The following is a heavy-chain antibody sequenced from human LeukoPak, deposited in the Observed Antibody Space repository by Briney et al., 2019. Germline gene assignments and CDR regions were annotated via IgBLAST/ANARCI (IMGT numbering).Heavy chain of an antibody. V-gene: IGHV3-48*02. CDR3: ARDGERWLQLSYYYYGMDV. D-gene: IGHD5-24*01. Sequence: GGSLRLSCAASGFTFSSYGMNWVRQAPGKGLEWVSYISSSSSTIYHADSVKGRFTISRDNAKNSLYLQMNSLRDEDTAVYYCARDGERWLQLSYYYYGMDVWGQGTTVTVSS. J-gene: IGHJ6*02. CDR2: ISSSSSTI. CDR1: GFTFSSYG.